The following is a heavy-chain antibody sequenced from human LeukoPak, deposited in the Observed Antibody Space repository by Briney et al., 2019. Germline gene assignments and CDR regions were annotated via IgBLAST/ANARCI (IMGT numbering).Heavy chain of an antibody. CDR1: GFSFSDCW. J-gene: IGHJ3*02. D-gene: IGHD3-22*01. V-gene: IGHV3-7*01. Sequence: GGSLRLSCSASGFSFSDCWMTWVRQAPGKGLEWVANIKQDGSRIHYVDSVKGRFTISRDNAKNSLYLQMNSLRAEDTAVYYCAKDYDSSGWAAFDIWGQGTMVTVSS. CDR3: AKDYDSSGWAAFDI. CDR2: IKQDGSRI.